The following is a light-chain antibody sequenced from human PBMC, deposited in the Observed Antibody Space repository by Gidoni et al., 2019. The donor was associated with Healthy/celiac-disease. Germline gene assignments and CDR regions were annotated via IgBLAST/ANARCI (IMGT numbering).Light chain of an antibody. Sequence: EMMLTQSPDTLSLYRGEIATPSCRASQSFGSSYLAWDQQKTCQAPRHLLHGASRWASGLPDMFCGSGCGTDFTLTISRLETEYVAVDYCQQNGSSPRTFGQGTKVEIK. J-gene: IGKJ1*01. CDR3: QQNGSSPRT. V-gene: IGKV3-20*01. CDR2: GAS. CDR1: QSFGSSY.